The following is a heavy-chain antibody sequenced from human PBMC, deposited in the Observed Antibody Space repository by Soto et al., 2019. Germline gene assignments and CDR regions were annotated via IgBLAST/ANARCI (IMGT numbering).Heavy chain of an antibody. D-gene: IGHD2-15*01. V-gene: IGHV3-23*01. CDR3: AKDKSTDSVRKVWFFDF. CDR2: ISSNGVTT. J-gene: IGHJ2*01. CDR1: GFTFSKYA. Sequence: EVQLLESGGGLVKPGGSLRLSCAASGFTFSKYAMTWVRQAPGRGLEWVSSISSNGVTTDYADSVKGRFTIARDNSRNTLSLQMDSLSADDAALYYCAKDKSTDSVRKVWFFDFWGRGTLVTVSS.